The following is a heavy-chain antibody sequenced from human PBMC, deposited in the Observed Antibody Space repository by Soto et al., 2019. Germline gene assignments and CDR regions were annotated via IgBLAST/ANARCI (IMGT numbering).Heavy chain of an antibody. V-gene: IGHV1-18*01. CDR2: ISGYNGKT. J-gene: IGHJ6*02. CDR3: ARDLLRYCSACDCTYYYYNGMDV. CDR1: GYTFTNYG. D-gene: IGHD2-15*01. Sequence: QVQLVQSGAEVKKPGASAKVSCKASGYTFTNYGLSWVRQAPGQGLEWMGWISGYNGKTNYGQKFQGRVTVTIETSTSTVYMELRGLGSDDTAVYYCARDLLRYCSACDCTYYYYNGMDVWGQGTTVTVSS.